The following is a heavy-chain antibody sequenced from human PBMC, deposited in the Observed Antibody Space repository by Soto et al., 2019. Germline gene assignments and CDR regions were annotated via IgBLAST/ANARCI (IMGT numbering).Heavy chain of an antibody. CDR1: GGSFRGYY. Sequence: SEPLSLTCAVYGGSFRGYYWSWIRQPPGKGLEWIGEINHSGSTNYNPSLKSRVTISVDTSKNQFSLKLSSVTAADTAVYYCARGEGVRDGGMDVWGQGTTVTVSS. CDR2: INHSGST. D-gene: IGHD3-22*01. J-gene: IGHJ6*02. V-gene: IGHV4-34*01. CDR3: ARGEGVRDGGMDV.